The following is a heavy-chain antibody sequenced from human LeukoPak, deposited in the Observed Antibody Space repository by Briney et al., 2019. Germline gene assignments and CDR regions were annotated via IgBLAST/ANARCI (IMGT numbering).Heavy chain of an antibody. CDR3: ARSYYYDSSGYYAL. J-gene: IGHJ4*02. Sequence: ASVKVSCKXSGYTFTGDYMHWVRQAPGQGLEWMGRINPNSGGTNYAQKFQGRVTMTRDTSISTAYMELSRLRSDDTAVYYCARSYYYDSSGYYALWGQGTLVTVSS. D-gene: IGHD3-22*01. V-gene: IGHV1-2*06. CDR2: INPNSGGT. CDR1: GYTFTGDY.